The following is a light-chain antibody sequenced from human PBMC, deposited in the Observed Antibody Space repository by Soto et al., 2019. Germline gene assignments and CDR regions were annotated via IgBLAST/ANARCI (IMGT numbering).Light chain of an antibody. Sequence: QSALTQPASVSGSPGQSITISCTGTSSDVGGYNYVSWYQQHPGKAPKLMIYAVSNRPSGVSTRFSGSKSGNTASLTISGLQAEDEADYNCSSYTTSSTLLYVFGTGTKLTVL. V-gene: IGLV2-14*01. CDR1: SSDVGGYNY. CDR2: AVS. CDR3: SSYTTSSTLLYV. J-gene: IGLJ1*01.